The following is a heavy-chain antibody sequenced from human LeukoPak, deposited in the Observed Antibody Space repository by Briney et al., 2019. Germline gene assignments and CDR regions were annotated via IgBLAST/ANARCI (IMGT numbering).Heavy chain of an antibody. CDR3: ARGPGHFDY. V-gene: IGHV4-34*01. J-gene: IGHJ4*02. CDR2: INHSGST. CDR1: GGSLSGYY. D-gene: IGHD7-27*01. Sequence: PSEILSLTCAVYGGSLSGYYWSWIRQPPGKGLEWIGEINHSGSTNYNPSLKSRVTISVDTSKNQFSLKLSSVTAADTAVYYCARGPGHFDYWGQGTLVTVSS.